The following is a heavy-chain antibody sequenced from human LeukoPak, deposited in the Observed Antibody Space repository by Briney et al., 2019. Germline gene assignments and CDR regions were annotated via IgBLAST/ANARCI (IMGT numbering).Heavy chain of an antibody. CDR1: GLTFSAFW. V-gene: IGHV3-74*01. D-gene: IGHD5-18*01. CDR2: VKGDGRTT. Sequence: PGGSPRLSCAASGLTFSAFWMRWVRQPPGKGLVWVSLVKGDGRTTIYADSVKGRFTISRDKAKNTLYLQMNSLRAGDSGVYYCATGHSYGYHYG. J-gene: IGHJ6*01. CDR3: ATGHSYGYHYG.